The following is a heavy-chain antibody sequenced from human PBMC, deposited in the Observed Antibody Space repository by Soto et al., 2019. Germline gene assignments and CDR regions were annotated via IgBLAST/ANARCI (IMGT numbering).Heavy chain of an antibody. CDR1: GASFSGYY. V-gene: IGHV4-34*01. Sequence: VQLQQWCAGLLKPSETLSLTCAVYGASFSGYYWTWIRQPPGTGLEWIGEINHSGSTNYNPSLKSRVTISVDTSKNQFSLKLTSVTAADTAVYYCARDKITGLFDYWGQGTLVTVSS. CDR3: ARDKITGLFDY. J-gene: IGHJ4*02. D-gene: IGHD2-8*02. CDR2: INHSGST.